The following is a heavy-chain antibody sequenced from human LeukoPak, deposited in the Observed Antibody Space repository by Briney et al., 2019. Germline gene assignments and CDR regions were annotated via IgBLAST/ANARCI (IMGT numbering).Heavy chain of an antibody. CDR3: ARYSSLRYFDY. CDR1: GYTFTGYY. D-gene: IGHD6-19*01. V-gene: IGHV1-2*04. J-gene: IGHJ4*02. Sequence: RASVKVSCKASGYTFTGYYMHWVRQAPGQGLEWMGWINPNSGGTNYAQKFQGWVTMTRDTSISTAYMELSRLRSDDTAVYYCARYSSLRYFDYWGQGTLVTVSS. CDR2: INPNSGGT.